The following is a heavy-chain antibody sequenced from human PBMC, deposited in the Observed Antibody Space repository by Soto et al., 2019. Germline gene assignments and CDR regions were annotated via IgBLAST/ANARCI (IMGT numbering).Heavy chain of an antibody. D-gene: IGHD2-15*01. J-gene: IGHJ3*02. CDR2: ISSSSSYI. CDR3: ARDCSGGSCYSAAFDI. CDR1: GFTFSSYS. V-gene: IGHV3-21*01. Sequence: LRLSCAASGFTFSSYSMNWVRQAPGKGLEWVSSISSSSSYIYYADSVKGRFTISRDNAKNSLYLQMNSLRAEDTAVYYCARDCSGGSCYSAAFDIWGQGTMVTVSS.